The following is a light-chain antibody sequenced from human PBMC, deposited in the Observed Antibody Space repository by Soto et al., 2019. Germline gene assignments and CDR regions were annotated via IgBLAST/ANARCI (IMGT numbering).Light chain of an antibody. CDR2: TAS. J-gene: IGKJ5*01. CDR1: QSISSW. V-gene: IGKV1-12*01. Sequence: DIQMTQSPSVMSASVGDRGTITWRASQSISSWLAWYQQKPGKAPKLLIYTASTLQTGVPSRFSGSAFGTEFTLTISSMQPEDFATYYCQQLAGFPITFGQGTRLEIK. CDR3: QQLAGFPIT.